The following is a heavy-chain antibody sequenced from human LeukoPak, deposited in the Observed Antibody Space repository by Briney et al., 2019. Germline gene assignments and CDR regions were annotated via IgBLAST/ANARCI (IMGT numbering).Heavy chain of an antibody. CDR2: IYYSGST. V-gene: IGHV4-59*12. D-gene: IGHD2-2*01. Sequence: SETLSLTCTVSGGSISSYYWSWIRQPPGKGLEWIGYIYYSGSTNYNPSLKSRVTISVDTSKNQFSLKLSSVTAADTAVYYCARAGRDVVVPAAVRNRYYYYGMDVWGQGTTVTVSS. J-gene: IGHJ6*02. CDR1: GGSISSYY. CDR3: ARAGRDVVVPAAVRNRYYYYGMDV.